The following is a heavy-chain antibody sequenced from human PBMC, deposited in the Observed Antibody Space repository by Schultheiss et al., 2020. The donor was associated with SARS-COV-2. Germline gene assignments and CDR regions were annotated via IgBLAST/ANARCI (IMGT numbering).Heavy chain of an antibody. Sequence: GGSLRLSCAASGFTFSSNNMNWVRQAPGKGLEWVSSISSSSTNIYYADSVKGRFTISRDNAKNSLYLQMNSLRAADTAVYYCARLYRYGMDVWGQGTTVTVSS. D-gene: IGHD3-16*02. J-gene: IGHJ6*02. CDR3: ARLYRYGMDV. CDR1: GFTFSSNN. CDR2: ISSSSTNI. V-gene: IGHV3-21*01.